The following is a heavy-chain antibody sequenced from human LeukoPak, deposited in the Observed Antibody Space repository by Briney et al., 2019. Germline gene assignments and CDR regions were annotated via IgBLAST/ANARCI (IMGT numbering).Heavy chain of an antibody. CDR2: ISYDGSNK. CDR3: ARGVRIDY. CDR1: GFTFSSYA. D-gene: IGHD3-3*01. V-gene: IGHV3-30-3*01. Sequence: PGGSLRLSCAASGFTFSSYAMHWVRQAPGKGLEWVAVISYDGSNKYYADSVKGRFTISRDNSKNTLYLQMNSLRAEDTAVYYCARGVRIDYWGQGTLVTVSS. J-gene: IGHJ4*02.